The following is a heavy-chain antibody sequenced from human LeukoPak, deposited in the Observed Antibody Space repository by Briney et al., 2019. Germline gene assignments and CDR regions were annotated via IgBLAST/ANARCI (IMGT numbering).Heavy chain of an antibody. CDR1: GFTFSSHS. J-gene: IGHJ4*02. D-gene: IGHD2-15*01. CDR2: ISSSSNTI. CDR3: AGGSLGSGTSSDCCPLDY. V-gene: IGHV3-48*04. Sequence: GGSLRLSCAASGFTFSSHSMNWVRQAPGKGLEWVAYISSSSNTIYYADSVKGRFTISRDNAKNSLYLQMNSLRAEDTAVYYCAGGSLGSGTSSDCCPLDYWGQGTLVTVSS.